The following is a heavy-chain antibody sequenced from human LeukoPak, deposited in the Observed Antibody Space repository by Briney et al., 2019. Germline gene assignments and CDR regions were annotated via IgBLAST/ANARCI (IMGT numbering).Heavy chain of an antibody. Sequence: GGSLRLFCAASGFTFSSYSMNWVRQAPGKGLEWVSSISSSSSYIYYADSVKGRFTISRDNAKNSLYLQMNSLRAEDTAVYYCARAPYDSSGYDYWGQGTLVTVSS. J-gene: IGHJ4*02. V-gene: IGHV3-21*01. D-gene: IGHD3-22*01. CDR1: GFTFSSYS. CDR2: ISSSSSYI. CDR3: ARAPYDSSGYDY.